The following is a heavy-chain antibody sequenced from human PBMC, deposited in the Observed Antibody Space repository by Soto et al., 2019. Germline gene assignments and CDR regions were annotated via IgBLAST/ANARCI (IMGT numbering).Heavy chain of an antibody. J-gene: IGHJ6*02. CDR3: ARGGSYYYDSSGYYVGYYYGMDV. Sequence: PSETLSLTCTVSGGSITSSSFYWGWIRQPPGKGLEWIGHIFHTGATYYNPTLKSRLRMSVDRSKNQFSLKLSSVTAADTAVYYCARGGSYYYDSSGYYVGYYYGMDVWGQGTTVTVSS. CDR2: IFHTGAT. D-gene: IGHD3-22*01. CDR1: GGSITSSSFY. V-gene: IGHV4-39*07.